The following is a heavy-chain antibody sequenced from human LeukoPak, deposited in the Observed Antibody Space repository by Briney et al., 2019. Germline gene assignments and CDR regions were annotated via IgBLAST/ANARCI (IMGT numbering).Heavy chain of an antibody. Sequence: SETLSLTCTVSGYSISSGYYWGWIRQPPGKGLEWIGSIYHSGSTYYNPSLKSRVTISVDTSKNQFSLKLSSVTAADTAVYYCARLTNCGGDCGGYYYYYYYMDVWGKGTTVTISS. CDR2: IYHSGST. J-gene: IGHJ6*03. CDR1: GYSISSGYY. CDR3: ARLTNCGGDCGGYYYYYYYMDV. D-gene: IGHD2-21*02. V-gene: IGHV4-38-2*02.